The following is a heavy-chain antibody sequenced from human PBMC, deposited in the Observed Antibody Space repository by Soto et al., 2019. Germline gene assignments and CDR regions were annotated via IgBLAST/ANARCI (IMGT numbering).Heavy chain of an antibody. D-gene: IGHD2-2*01. Sequence: PAGSLRLSCAASGFSVNTYAMSWVRQAPGKGLECVSTTGISGRTTYYADPVKGRFTVSRDDSQNTLGLQMSSLRAEYTGVYYCATVHTTSRSFNYWGQGTLVTVSS. V-gene: IGHV3-23*01. J-gene: IGHJ4*02. CDR2: TGISGRTT. CDR1: GFSVNTYA. CDR3: ATVHTTSRSFNY.